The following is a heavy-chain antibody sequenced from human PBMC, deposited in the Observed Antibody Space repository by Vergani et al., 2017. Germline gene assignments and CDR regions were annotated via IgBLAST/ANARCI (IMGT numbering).Heavy chain of an antibody. CDR2: IYYRGRT. V-gene: IGHV4-39*07. CDR3: ARAIVVGILDY. D-gene: IGHD3-22*01. J-gene: IGHJ4*02. Sequence: QLQLQESGPGLVKASETLSLTCTVSGCYISSSSYYWGWIRQPPGKGLEWIGSIYYRGRTYSNQSLKSRVTISVDTYKNQFSLKLSAVTAADTSVYYCARAIVVGILDYWGQGTLVTVSS. CDR1: GCYISSSSYY.